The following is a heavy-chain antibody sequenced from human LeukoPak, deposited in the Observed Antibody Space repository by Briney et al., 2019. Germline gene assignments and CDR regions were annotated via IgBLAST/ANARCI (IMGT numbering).Heavy chain of an antibody. D-gene: IGHD6-13*01. CDR1: GFTFSSYA. J-gene: IGHJ4*02. CDR3: ARDDKAAAGTEGC. V-gene: IGHV3-23*01. Sequence: GGSLRLSCAASGFTFSSYAMSWVRQAPGKGLEWVSAISGSGGSTYYADSVKGRFTISRDNSKNTLYLQMNSLRAEDTAVCISARDDKAAAGTEGCWGQGTLVTVSS. CDR2: ISGSGGST.